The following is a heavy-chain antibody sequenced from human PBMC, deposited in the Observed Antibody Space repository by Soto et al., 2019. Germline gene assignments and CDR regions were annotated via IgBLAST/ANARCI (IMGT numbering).Heavy chain of an antibody. CDR1: AFTFSSDV. CDR2: ISCSGGGT. V-gene: IGHV3-23*01. CDR3: AKGNYYDSSASLSHFDY. Sequence: PRLSCAASAFTFSSDVLSWFRQAPLNVMEWVSAISCSGGGTYYADSVKGRFTISRDNSKNTLYLQMNSLRAEDTAVYYCAKGNYYDSSASLSHFDYWGPGILVTVSS. J-gene: IGHJ4*02. D-gene: IGHD3-22*01.